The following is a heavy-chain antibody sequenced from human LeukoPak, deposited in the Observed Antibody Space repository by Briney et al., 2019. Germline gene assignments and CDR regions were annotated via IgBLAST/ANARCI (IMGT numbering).Heavy chain of an antibody. V-gene: IGHV3-23*01. CDR3: AKEPASGSCFDY. D-gene: IGHD3-10*01. CDR2: ISGSGGST. J-gene: IGHJ4*02. Sequence: XXXVXXAPXXXXXWVSAISGSGGSTYYADSVKGRFTISRDNSKNTLYLQMNSLRAEDTALYYCAKEPASGSCFDYWGQGTLVTVSS.